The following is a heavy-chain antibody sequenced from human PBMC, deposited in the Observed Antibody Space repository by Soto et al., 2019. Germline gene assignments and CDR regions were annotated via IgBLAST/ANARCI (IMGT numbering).Heavy chain of an antibody. CDR1: GGSISSGDYY. J-gene: IGHJ4*02. CDR3: ANSRGSGYEFDY. Sequence: PSETLSLTCTVSGGSISSGDYYWSWIRQPPGKGLEWIGYIYYSGSTYYNPSLKSRVTISVDTSKNQFSLKLSSVTAADTAVYYCANSRGSGYEFDYWGQGTLVTVSS. D-gene: IGHD5-12*01. CDR2: IYYSGST. V-gene: IGHV4-30-4*01.